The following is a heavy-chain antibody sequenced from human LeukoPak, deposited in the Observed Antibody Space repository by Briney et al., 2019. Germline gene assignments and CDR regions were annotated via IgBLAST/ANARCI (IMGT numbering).Heavy chain of an antibody. CDR3: ARALAAAGSY. CDR2: INQDGSQK. J-gene: IGHJ4*02. D-gene: IGHD6-25*01. V-gene: IGHV3-7*01. Sequence: GGSLRLSCAASGFTFSSYWMHWVRQAPGKGLEWVANINQDGSQKYYVDAVKGRFTISRDNAKNSLYLQMNSLRAEDTAVYYCARALAAAGSYWGQGTLVTVSS. CDR1: GFTFSSYW.